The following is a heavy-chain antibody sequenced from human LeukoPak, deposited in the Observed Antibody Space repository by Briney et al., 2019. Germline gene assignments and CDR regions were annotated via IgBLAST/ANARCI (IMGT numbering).Heavy chain of an antibody. CDR2: ISPNSGGT. J-gene: IGHJ3*02. Sequence: ASVKVSCKASGYTFTGYYMHWVRQAPGQGLEWMGWISPNSGGTNYAQKFQGRVTMTRDTSISTAYMELSRLRSDDTAVYYCASPGYSSGWYLYAFDIWGQGTMVTVSS. V-gene: IGHV1-2*02. CDR1: GYTFTGYY. D-gene: IGHD6-19*01. CDR3: ASPGYSSGWYLYAFDI.